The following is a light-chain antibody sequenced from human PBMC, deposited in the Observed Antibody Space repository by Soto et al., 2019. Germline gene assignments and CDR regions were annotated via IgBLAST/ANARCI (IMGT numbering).Light chain of an antibody. CDR1: TSNIGTNY. CDR2: RDD. CDR3: AAWDDSLSGFHV. Sequence: QSVLTQPPSASVTPGQRVTISCSGSTSNIGTNYVYWYQQLPGTAPKLLIYRDDQRPSGVPDRFSGSKSGTSASLAISGLRSEDEADYFCAAWDDSLSGFHVFGTGTRSPS. V-gene: IGLV1-47*01. J-gene: IGLJ1*01.